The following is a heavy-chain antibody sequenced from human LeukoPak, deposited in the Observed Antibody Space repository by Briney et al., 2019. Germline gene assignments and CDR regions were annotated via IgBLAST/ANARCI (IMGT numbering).Heavy chain of an antibody. D-gene: IGHD2-15*01. Sequence: PSETLSLTCTVSGGSIINYYWSWIWQPAGKGLEWIGRIYTRGSTNYNPSLKSRVTMSVDTSKNQFSLKLSSVTAADTAVYYCARGRYCSADICSGGDAFDIWGQGTMVSVSS. CDR3: ARGRYCSADICSGGDAFDI. V-gene: IGHV4-4*07. J-gene: IGHJ3*02. CDR2: IYTRGST. CDR1: GGSIINYY.